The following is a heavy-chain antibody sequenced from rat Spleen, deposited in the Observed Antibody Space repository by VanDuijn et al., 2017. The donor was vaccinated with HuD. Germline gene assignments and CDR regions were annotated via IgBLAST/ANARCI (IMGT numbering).Heavy chain of an antibody. J-gene: IGHJ2*01. CDR2: ISTSGGST. Sequence: EVQLVESGGGLVQPGRSMKLSCAASGFTFSSFPMAWVRQAPTKGLEWVATISTSGGSTYYRDSVKGRFTISRDNAKSTLYLQMNSLRSEDTDTYYCTRDNYGSPWGQGVMVTVSS. V-gene: IGHV5-46*01. CDR1: GFTFSSFP. D-gene: IGHD1-3*01. CDR3: TRDNYGSP.